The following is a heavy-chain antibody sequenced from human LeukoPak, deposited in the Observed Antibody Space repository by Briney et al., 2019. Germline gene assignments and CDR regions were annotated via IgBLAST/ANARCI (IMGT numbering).Heavy chain of an antibody. V-gene: IGHV4-4*07. CDR1: GGSISSYY. Sequence: SETLSLTCTVSGGSISSYYWSWIRQPAGKGLEWIGRTYTSGSTNYNPSLKSRVTMSVDTSKNQFSLKLSSVTAADTAVYYCARGGYSGYDPTNFDYWGQGTLVTVSS. CDR2: TYTSGST. D-gene: IGHD5-12*01. J-gene: IGHJ4*02. CDR3: ARGGYSGYDPTNFDY.